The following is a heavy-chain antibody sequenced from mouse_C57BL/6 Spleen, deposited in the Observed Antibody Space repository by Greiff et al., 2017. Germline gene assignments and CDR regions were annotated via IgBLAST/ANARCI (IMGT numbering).Heavy chain of an antibody. CDR1: GYAFTNYL. D-gene: IGHD2-4*01. Sequence: VQLQQSGAELVRPGTSVKVSCKASGYAFTNYLIEWVKQRPGQGLEWIGVINPGSGGTNYNEKFKGKATLTADKSSSTAYMQLSSLTSEDSAVYFCAAVYYDYDDGDWYFDVWGTGTTVTVSS. J-gene: IGHJ1*03. CDR3: AAVYYDYDDGDWYFDV. V-gene: IGHV1-54*01. CDR2: INPGSGGT.